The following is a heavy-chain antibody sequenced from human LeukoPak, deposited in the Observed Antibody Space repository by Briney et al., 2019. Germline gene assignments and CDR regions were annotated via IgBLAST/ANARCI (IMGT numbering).Heavy chain of an antibody. J-gene: IGHJ4*02. CDR2: INHREST. CDR3: AREVAAARGSFDY. V-gene: IGHV4-34*01. Sequence: MPSETLSLTCAVYGGSFSGYYWSWIRQPPGKGLEWIGEINHRESTNYNPSLKSRVTISVDTSKNQFSLKLSSVTAADTAVYYCAREVAAARGSFDYWGQGTLVTVSS. CDR1: GGSFSGYY. D-gene: IGHD6-13*01.